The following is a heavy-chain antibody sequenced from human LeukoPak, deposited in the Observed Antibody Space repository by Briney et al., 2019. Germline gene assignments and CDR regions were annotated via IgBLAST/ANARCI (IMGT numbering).Heavy chain of an antibody. Sequence: PGGSLRLSCAASGFSFSSYAMHWVRQAPGKGLEWVATIWYDGSNKYYGDSVKGRFTISRDNSKNTMYLQMNSLRAEDTAVYYCARDNGNHPYNWFDPWGQGTLVTVSS. D-gene: IGHD1-14*01. CDR1: GFSFSSYA. V-gene: IGHV3-33*01. CDR3: ARDNGNHPYNWFDP. CDR2: IWYDGSNK. J-gene: IGHJ5*02.